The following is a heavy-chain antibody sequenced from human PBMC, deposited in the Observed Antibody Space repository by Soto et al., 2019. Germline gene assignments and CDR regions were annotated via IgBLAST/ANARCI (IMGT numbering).Heavy chain of an antibody. D-gene: IGHD3-22*01. Sequence: SETLSLTCAVYGGSFSGYYWSWIRQPPGKGLEWIGEIDHSGSTNYNPSLKSRVTISVDTSKNQFSLKLSSVTAADTAVYYCARGPLDSSGYYNRHDAFDIWGQGAMVTVSS. J-gene: IGHJ3*02. V-gene: IGHV4-34*01. CDR3: ARGPLDSSGYYNRHDAFDI. CDR1: GGSFSGYY. CDR2: IDHSGST.